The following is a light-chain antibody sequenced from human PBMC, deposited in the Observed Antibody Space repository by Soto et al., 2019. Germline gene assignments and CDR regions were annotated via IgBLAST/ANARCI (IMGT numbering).Light chain of an antibody. CDR2: GNS. V-gene: IGLV1-40*01. Sequence: QSVLTQPPSVSGAPGQRVTISCTGSSSNIGAGYDVHWYQQLPGTAPKLLIYGNSNRPSGVPDRFSGSKSGPSASLAITGLQAEDEAYYYCQSYDSSLSGSVFGGGTKLTVL. CDR1: SSNIGAGYD. J-gene: IGLJ3*02. CDR3: QSYDSSLSGSV.